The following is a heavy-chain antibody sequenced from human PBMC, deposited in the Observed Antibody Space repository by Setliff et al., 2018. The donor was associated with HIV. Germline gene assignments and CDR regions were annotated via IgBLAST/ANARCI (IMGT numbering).Heavy chain of an antibody. D-gene: IGHD6-13*01. J-gene: IGHJ6*02. CDR3: ARGSYSSSWYGYYYYYGMDV. CDR1: GYTFNSYD. CDR2: MNPNSGNT. V-gene: IGHV1-8*01. Sequence: ASVKVSCKDSGYTFNSYDINWVRQATGQGLEWMGWMNPNSGNTGYAQKFQGRVTMTRITSISTAYMELSSLRSEDTAVYYCARGSYSSSWYGYYYYYGMDVWGQGTTVTVSS.